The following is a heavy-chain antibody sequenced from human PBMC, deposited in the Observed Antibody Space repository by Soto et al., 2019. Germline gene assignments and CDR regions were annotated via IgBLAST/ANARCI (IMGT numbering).Heavy chain of an antibody. V-gene: IGHV4-4*03. CDR3: ARRGDGSGSLEY. Sequence: QVQLQESGPGLVKPPGTLSLTCAVSGDSISSSIWWSWFRLPPGKGLEWIGEIYHSGTTNYNPSLKSRVTISVDKSKNQFSLKRSSLTAADTAVYYCARRGDGSGSLEYWGQGTLVTVFS. CDR2: IYHSGTT. CDR1: GDSISSSIW. D-gene: IGHD3-10*01. J-gene: IGHJ4*02.